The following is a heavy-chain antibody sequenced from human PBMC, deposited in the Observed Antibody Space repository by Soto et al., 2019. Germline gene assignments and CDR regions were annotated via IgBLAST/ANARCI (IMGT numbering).Heavy chain of an antibody. D-gene: IGHD2-15*01. J-gene: IGHJ5*02. CDR3: ARGSTVVTLNWFDP. Sequence: SETLSLTCAVYGGSVSGYYWSWIRQPPGKGLEWIGEINHSGSTNYNPSLKSRVTISVDTSKNQFSLKLSSVTAADTAVYYCARGSTVVTLNWFDPWGQGTLVTVSS. CDR1: GGSVSGYY. CDR2: INHSGST. V-gene: IGHV4-34*01.